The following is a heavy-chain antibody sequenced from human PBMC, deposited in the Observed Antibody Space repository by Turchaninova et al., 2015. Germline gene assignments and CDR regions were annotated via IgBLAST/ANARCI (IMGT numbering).Heavy chain of an antibody. D-gene: IGHD6-6*01. CDR1: GGSFSCYY. V-gene: IGHV4-59*01. J-gene: IGHJ2*01. CDR2: IYYSGRT. CDR3: AREYSSSGWYFDL. Sequence: QVQLQESGPGLVKPSETLSLTCTVSGGSFSCYYWSWIGQPPGKGLEWIGYIYYSGRTNYNPALKSRVTISVATAKNPFSLNLRSVTAADTAVYYCAREYSSSGWYFDLWGRGTLVTVSS.